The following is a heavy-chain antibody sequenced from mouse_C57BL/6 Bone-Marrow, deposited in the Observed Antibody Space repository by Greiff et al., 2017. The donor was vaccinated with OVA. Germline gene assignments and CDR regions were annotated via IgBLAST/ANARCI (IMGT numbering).Heavy chain of an antibody. V-gene: IGHV1-82*01. CDR2: IYPGDGDT. D-gene: IGHD2-4*01. Sequence: QVQLQQSGPELVKPGASVKISCKVSGYAFSSSWMNWVKQRPGKGLEWIGRIYPGDGDTNYNGKFKGKATLTADKSSSTAYMQLSSLTSEDSAVYFCARGLRPWYFDVWGTGTTVTVSS. J-gene: IGHJ1*03. CDR3: ARGLRPWYFDV. CDR1: GYAFSSSW.